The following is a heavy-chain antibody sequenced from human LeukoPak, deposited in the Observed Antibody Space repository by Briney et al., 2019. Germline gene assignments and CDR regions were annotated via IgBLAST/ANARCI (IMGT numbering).Heavy chain of an antibody. CDR2: IYYSGST. V-gene: IGHV4-59*01. CDR3: ARASRFGEFDY. D-gene: IGHD3-10*01. Sequence: RSSETLSLTCTVSGGSISSYYWSWIRQPPGKGLEWIGYIYYSGSTNYSPSLKSRVTISVDTSKNQFSLKLSSVTAADTAVYYCARASRFGEFDYWGQGTLVTVSS. CDR1: GGSISSYY. J-gene: IGHJ4*02.